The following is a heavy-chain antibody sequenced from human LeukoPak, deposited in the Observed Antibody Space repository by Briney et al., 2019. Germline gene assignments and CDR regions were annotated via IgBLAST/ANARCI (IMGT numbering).Heavy chain of an antibody. CDR3: TTGIRGD. J-gene: IGHJ4*02. D-gene: IGHD3-10*01. Sequence: PGGSLRLSCAASDFTFNKDWMNWVRQAPGEGLDWVGRIASKTDGGATDYAAPVKGRFTISRDDSKNTLNLQMNSLKTEDTAVYYCTTGIRGDWGQGTLVTVSS. CDR1: DFTFNKDW. V-gene: IGHV3-15*07. CDR2: IASKTDGGAT.